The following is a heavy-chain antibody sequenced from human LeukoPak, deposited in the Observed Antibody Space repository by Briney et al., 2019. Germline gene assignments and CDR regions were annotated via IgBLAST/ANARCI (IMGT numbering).Heavy chain of an antibody. CDR2: ISYDGRIK. J-gene: IGHJ5*02. CDR1: GFTFSGHG. V-gene: IGHV3-33*01. CDR3: ARWTGSNGGGSYDR. D-gene: IGHD2-21*01. Sequence: GRSLRLSCAASGFTFSGHGMHWVRRAPGKGLEWVALISYDGRIKSYADSVKGRFTISRDNSKNTLYLEMNSLLDEDTGVFYCARWTGSNGGGSYDRWGQGTLVTVSS.